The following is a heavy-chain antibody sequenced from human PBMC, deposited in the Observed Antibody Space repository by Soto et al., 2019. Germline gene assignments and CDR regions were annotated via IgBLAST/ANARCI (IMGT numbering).Heavy chain of an antibody. J-gene: IGHJ3*02. CDR2: ISDDGSNK. CDR3: ARGGGYSYGTNDAFDI. V-gene: IGHV3-30*03. D-gene: IGHD5-18*01. Sequence: QVQLVESGGGVVQPGRSLRLSCAASGFTFKTYGMHWVGQAPGKGLEWVAVISDDGSNKYNIASVEGRFTISRDNSKNTLSLQMNSLREEDTAVYYCARGGGYSYGTNDAFDIWGQGTMVTVSS. CDR1: GFTFKTYG.